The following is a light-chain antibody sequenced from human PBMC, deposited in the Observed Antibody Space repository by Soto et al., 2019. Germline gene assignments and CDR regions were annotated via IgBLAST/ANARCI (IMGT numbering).Light chain of an antibody. CDR3: LSFDSSLSVV. V-gene: IGLV1-40*01. CDR1: GSNIGAGYD. CDR2: GNT. Sequence: QSLLTQPPSVSGAPGQRVTISCTGSGSNIGAGYDVHWYQQLPGRAPKLLIYGNTNRPSGVPDRFSGSKSGTSASLAITGLQAEDEADYYCLSFDSSLSVVFGGGTKVTVL. J-gene: IGLJ2*01.